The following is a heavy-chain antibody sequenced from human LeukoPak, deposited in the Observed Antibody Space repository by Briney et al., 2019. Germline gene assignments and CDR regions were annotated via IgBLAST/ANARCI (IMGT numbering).Heavy chain of an antibody. CDR3: AREQKQSGSYPIRY. V-gene: IGHV3-11*01. CDR1: GFTFSSSA. Sequence: GGSLRLSCAASGFTFSSSAMSWIRQAPGKGLEWVSYISSSGSTIYYADSVKGRFTISRDNAKNSLYLQMNSLRAEDTAVYYCAREQKQSGSYPIRYWGQGTLVTVSS. J-gene: IGHJ4*02. CDR2: ISSSGSTI. D-gene: IGHD1-26*01.